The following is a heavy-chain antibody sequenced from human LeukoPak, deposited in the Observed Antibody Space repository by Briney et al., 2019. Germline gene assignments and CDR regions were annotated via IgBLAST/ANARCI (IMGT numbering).Heavy chain of an antibody. CDR3: ATDLLVAATGWFDH. CDR1: GYTFTSYD. Sequence: GASVKVSCKASGYTFTSYDINWVRQATGQGLEWMGWMNPNSGNTGYAQKFQGRVTMTEDTSTDTAYMELSSLRSEDTAVYYCATDLLVAATGWFDHWGQGTLVTVSS. V-gene: IGHV1-8*01. J-gene: IGHJ5*02. CDR2: MNPNSGNT. D-gene: IGHD2-15*01.